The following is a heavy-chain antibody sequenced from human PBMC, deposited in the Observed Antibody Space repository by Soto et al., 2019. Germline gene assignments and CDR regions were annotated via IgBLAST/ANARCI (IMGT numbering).Heavy chain of an antibody. J-gene: IGHJ4*02. D-gene: IGHD4-17*01. CDR2: VSSNGCST. V-gene: IGHV3-64*01. CDR3: ARSTVTTAPLDY. Sequence: EVQLVESGGGLVQPGGSLRLSCAASGFTFSSYAMHWVRQAPGKGLEYVSAVSSNGCSTYHANSVKVRFTISRDNSENPLYLQMGSLRAEDMAVDYCARSTVTTAPLDYWGQGTLVTVAA. CDR1: GFTFSSYA.